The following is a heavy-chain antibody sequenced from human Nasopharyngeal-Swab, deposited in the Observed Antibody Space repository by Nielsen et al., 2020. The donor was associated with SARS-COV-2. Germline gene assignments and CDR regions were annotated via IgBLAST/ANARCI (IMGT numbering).Heavy chain of an antibody. D-gene: IGHD6-13*01. CDR3: AKNRRAAAGNFDY. V-gene: IGHV3-23*01. CDR2: ISGSGGST. J-gene: IGHJ4*02. Sequence: VRQAPGKGLEWVSAISGSGGSTYYADSVKGRFTISRDNSKNTLYLQMNSLRAEDTAVYYCAKNRRAAAGNFDYWGQGTLVTVPQ.